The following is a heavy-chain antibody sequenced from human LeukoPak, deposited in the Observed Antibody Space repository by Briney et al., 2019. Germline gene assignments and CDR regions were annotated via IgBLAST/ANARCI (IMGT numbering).Heavy chain of an antibody. CDR3: ARAPSPGYSYGLHY. Sequence: SGGSLRLSCAASGFTFSSYSMNWVRQAPGKGLEWVSYISSSSSTIYYADSVKGRFTISRDNAKNSLYLQMNSLRAEDTAVYYCARAPSPGYSYGLHYWGQGTLVTVSS. D-gene: IGHD5-18*01. J-gene: IGHJ4*02. CDR1: GFTFSSYS. CDR2: ISSSSSTI. V-gene: IGHV3-48*01.